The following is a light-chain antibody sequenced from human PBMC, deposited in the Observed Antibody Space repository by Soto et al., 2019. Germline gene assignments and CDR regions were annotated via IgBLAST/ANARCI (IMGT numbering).Light chain of an antibody. CDR1: SNDIATYNF. CDR2: DVT. CDR3: NSYTTSTSLV. Sequence: QSALTQPASVSGSPGQSITISCTGTSNDIATYNFVSWYQQHPGKAPKLLIYDVTNRPSGVSDRFSGSKSGSTASLTISGLQAEDEADYYCNSYTTSTSLVFGTGTKLTVL. J-gene: IGLJ1*01. V-gene: IGLV2-14*01.